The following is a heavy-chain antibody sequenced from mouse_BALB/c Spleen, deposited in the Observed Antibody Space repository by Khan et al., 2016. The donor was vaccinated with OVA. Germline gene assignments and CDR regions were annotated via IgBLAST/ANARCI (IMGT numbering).Heavy chain of an antibody. Sequence: EVQLQESGPGLVKPSQSLSLTCTVTGYSITSAYAWNWIRQFPGDKLEWMGYITYSGSTNYNPSLKSRISITRDTSKNQFFLPLNSVTTEDTATYFCARGLRYFDYWGQGTTLTVSS. CDR2: ITYSGST. D-gene: IGHD3-1*01. CDR3: ARGLRYFDY. V-gene: IGHV3-2*02. CDR1: GYSITSAYA. J-gene: IGHJ2*01.